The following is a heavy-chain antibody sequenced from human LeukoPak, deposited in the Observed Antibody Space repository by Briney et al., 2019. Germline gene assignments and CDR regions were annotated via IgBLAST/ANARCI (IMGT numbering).Heavy chain of an antibody. CDR2: IYYSGST. CDR3: ARHDYGGNPYYFDY. J-gene: IGHJ4*02. CDR1: GGSISSYY. D-gene: IGHD4-23*01. V-gene: IGHV4-59*08. Sequence: KPSETLSLTCTVSGGSISSYYWSWIRQPPGKGLEWIGYIYYSGSTNYNPSLKSRVTISVDTSKNQFSLKLSSVTAADTAVYYCARHDYGGNPYYFDYWGQGTLVTVSS.